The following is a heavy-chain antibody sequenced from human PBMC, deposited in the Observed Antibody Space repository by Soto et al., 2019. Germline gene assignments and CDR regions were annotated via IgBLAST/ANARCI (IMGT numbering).Heavy chain of an antibody. V-gene: IGHV4-61*01. CDR3: ARGLDYVGFDY. CDR2: IYYRGST. J-gene: IGHJ4*02. Sequence: WETLSLTCIVSRDSVTSGTYYWSWIRQPPGKGLEWIGYIYYRGSTNYNPSLKSRVTISIDTSRNQFSLKLNSVTAADTALYYCARGLDYVGFDYWGQGTLVTVSS. D-gene: IGHD4-17*01. CDR1: RDSVTSGTYY.